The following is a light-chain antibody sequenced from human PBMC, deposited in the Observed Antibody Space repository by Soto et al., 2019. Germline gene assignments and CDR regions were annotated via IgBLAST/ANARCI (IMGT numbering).Light chain of an antibody. CDR3: QQSSRPPIT. Sequence: IQMSPPPTSPHASVERRSAVRGRTGQRGNSYFNWYQQKPGEAPTLLIYGASSLQSGVPSRFSGSGPGTDFTLAINSLQPEDFATYYCQQSSRPPITFGQGTRLEI. V-gene: IGKV1-39*01. CDR2: GAS. J-gene: IGKJ5*01. CDR1: QRGNSY.